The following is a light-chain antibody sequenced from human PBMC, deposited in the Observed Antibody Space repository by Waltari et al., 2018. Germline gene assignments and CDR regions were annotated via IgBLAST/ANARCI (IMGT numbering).Light chain of an antibody. CDR1: QSVSSN. J-gene: IGKJ2*01. CDR3: QQYNNWPPRYT. CDR2: GAS. Sequence: EIVMTQSPATLSVSPGERATLSCRASQSVSSNLAWYQQTPGQAPRLLIHGASTRATGIAARFSGSGSGTDFNLTISSLQSEDFAVYYCQQYNNWPPRYTFGQGTKLEIK. V-gene: IGKV3-15*01.